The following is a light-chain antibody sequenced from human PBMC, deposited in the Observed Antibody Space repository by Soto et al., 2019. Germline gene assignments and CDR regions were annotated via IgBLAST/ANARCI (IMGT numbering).Light chain of an antibody. Sequence: QSVLTQPPAWSGAPGQRVTISCTGRSSNIGAGYDVHWYQQLPGTAPKLLIYGNSNRPSGVPDRFSGSKSGTSASLAITGLQAEDEADYYCQSYDSSLSVVFGGGTKLTV. V-gene: IGLV1-40*01. J-gene: IGLJ2*01. CDR1: SSNIGAGYD. CDR3: QSYDSSLSVV. CDR2: GNS.